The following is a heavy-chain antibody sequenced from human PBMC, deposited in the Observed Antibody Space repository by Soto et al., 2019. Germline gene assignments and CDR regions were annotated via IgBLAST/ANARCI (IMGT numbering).Heavy chain of an antibody. CDR1: PGTFSNHA. Sequence: GAAVKVSCKACPGTFSNHAISWARQHPGQGLEWMGGIVPMFGTSNYAQKFQGRVTTTADKSTNTAYMELSSLTSEDTAVYYCARGDDFDYYYGVDVWGQGTTVTVSS. CDR3: ARGDDFDYYYGVDV. J-gene: IGHJ6*02. D-gene: IGHD3-16*01. V-gene: IGHV1-69*06. CDR2: IVPMFGTS.